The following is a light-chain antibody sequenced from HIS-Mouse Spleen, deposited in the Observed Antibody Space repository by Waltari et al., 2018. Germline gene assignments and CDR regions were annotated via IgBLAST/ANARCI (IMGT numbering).Light chain of an antibody. CDR1: KLGDKY. Sequence: SYELTQPPSVSVSPGQTASITCSGDKLGDKYACWYQQKPGQSPVLVIYQDSKRPSWITERLSGSNSGNTATLTISGTQAMDEADYYCQAWDSSYSVFGGGTKLTVL. V-gene: IGLV3-1*01. CDR3: QAWDSSYSV. CDR2: QDS. J-gene: IGLJ2*01.